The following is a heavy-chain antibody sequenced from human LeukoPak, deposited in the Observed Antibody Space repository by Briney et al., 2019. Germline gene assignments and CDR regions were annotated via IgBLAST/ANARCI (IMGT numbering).Heavy chain of an antibody. D-gene: IGHD4-17*01. CDR2: IKYDGSHT. CDR3: ARLTVTDNTDY. CDR1: GFTFSSYW. Sequence: PGGSLRLSCVASGFTFSSYWMHWVRQAPGKGLVWISAIKYDGSHTAYADSVKGRFAISRDNAKNTLHLQMNSLRAEDTAVYYCARLTVTDNTDYWGQGTLVTVSS. V-gene: IGHV3-74*01. J-gene: IGHJ4*02.